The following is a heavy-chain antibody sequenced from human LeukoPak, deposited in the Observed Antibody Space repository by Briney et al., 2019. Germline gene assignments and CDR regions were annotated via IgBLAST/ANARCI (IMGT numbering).Heavy chain of an antibody. CDR2: IGTACAT. J-gene: IGHJ6*03. Sequence: GGSLRLSCAASGFTFSSFDMHWVRQPTGQGLEWVSTIGTACATYYPGSVEGRLTLSRDNDKNSLYLQMNSLTAGDTAVYYCARGPPRGKYYYMDVWGKGTTVTVSS. V-gene: IGHV3-13*01. CDR1: GFTFSSFD. D-gene: IGHD1-1*01. CDR3: ARGPPRGKYYYMDV.